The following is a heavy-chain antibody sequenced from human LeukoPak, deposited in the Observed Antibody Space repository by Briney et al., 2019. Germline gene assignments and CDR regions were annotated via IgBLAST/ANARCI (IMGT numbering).Heavy chain of an antibody. CDR1: GGSISSYY. CDR2: IYTSGST. D-gene: IGHD1-26*01. CDR3: ARENSGSYREFDY. J-gene: IGHJ4*02. Sequence: SETLSLTCTVSGGSISSYYWSWIRQPAGKGLEWIGRIYTSGSTNYNASLKSRVSMSVDTSRNQFSLKLSSVSAADTAVFYCARENSGSYREFDYWGQGTLVTVSS. V-gene: IGHV4-4*07.